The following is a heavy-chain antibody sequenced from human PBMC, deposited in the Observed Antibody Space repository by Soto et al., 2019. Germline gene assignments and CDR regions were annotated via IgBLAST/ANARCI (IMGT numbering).Heavy chain of an antibody. Sequence: ASVKVSCKASGYTFTSYDINWVRQATGQGLEWMGWMNPNSGNTGYAQKFQGRVTMTGNTSISAAYMEPSSLRSEDTAVYYCARVMENYDFWSGSIGKYYYYYMDVWGKGTTVTVSS. D-gene: IGHD3-3*01. V-gene: IGHV1-8*01. CDR3: ARVMENYDFWSGSIGKYYYYYMDV. CDR1: GYTFTSYD. CDR2: MNPNSGNT. J-gene: IGHJ6*03.